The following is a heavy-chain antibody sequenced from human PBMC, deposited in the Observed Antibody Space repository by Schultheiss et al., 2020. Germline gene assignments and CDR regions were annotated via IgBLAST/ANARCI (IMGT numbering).Heavy chain of an antibody. V-gene: IGHV4-59*08. CDR3: ARIPIDRYYYHYYMDV. J-gene: IGHJ6*03. CDR1: GGSISSYY. Sequence: SETLSLTCTVSGGSISSYYWSWIRQPPGKGLEWIGYIYYSGSTNYNPSLKGRVTISVDTSRNHFSLKLSSVTAADTAVYYCARIPIDRYYYHYYMDVWGKGTTVTVSS. CDR2: IYYSGST. D-gene: IGHD2-21*01.